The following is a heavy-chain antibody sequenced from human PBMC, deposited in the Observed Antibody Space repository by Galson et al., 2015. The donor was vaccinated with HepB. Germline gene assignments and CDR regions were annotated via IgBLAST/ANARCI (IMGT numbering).Heavy chain of an antibody. V-gene: IGHV1-46*03. CDR1: GYTFTSYY. CDR3: ARVRVTMIQPGAFDI. CDR2: INPSGGST. J-gene: IGHJ3*02. Sequence: SVKVSCKASGYTFTSYYLHWVRQAPGQGLEWMGIINPSGGSTSYAQKFQVRVTMTRDTSTSTVYMELSSLRSEDTAVYYCARVRVTMIQPGAFDIWGQGTMVTVSS. D-gene: IGHD3-22*01.